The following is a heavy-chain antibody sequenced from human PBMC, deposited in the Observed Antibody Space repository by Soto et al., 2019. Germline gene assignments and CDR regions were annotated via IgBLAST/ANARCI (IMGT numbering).Heavy chain of an antibody. J-gene: IGHJ4*02. Sequence: GVSLRLSFSASGFTFSSYAMHWVRQAQGKGLEYVSAISSNGGSTYYADSVKGRFTISRDNSKNTLYLQMSRLRAEDTAVYYCVKDPPRGTMVRGVPDYWGQGTLVTVSS. CDR3: VKDPPRGTMVRGVPDY. CDR2: ISSNGGST. CDR1: GFTFSSYA. V-gene: IGHV3-64D*08. D-gene: IGHD3-10*01.